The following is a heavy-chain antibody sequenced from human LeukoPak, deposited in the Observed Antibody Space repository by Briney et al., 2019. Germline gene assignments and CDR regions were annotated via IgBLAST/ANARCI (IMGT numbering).Heavy chain of an antibody. D-gene: IGHD6-6*01. CDR1: GASFSGYY. CDR2: INHSGST. Sequence: PSETLSLTCAVYGASFSGYYWSWIRQPPGKGLEWSGEINHSGSTNYNPSLRSRVTISVDTSKNQFSLKLSSVTAADTAVYYCARGISSSSFDYYYYYMDVWGKGTTVTVSS. J-gene: IGHJ6*03. CDR3: ARGISSSSFDYYYYYMDV. V-gene: IGHV4-34*01.